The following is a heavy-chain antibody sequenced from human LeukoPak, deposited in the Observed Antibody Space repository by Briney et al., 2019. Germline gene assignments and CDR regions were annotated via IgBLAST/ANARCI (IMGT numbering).Heavy chain of an antibody. Sequence: ASVKVSCKASGGTFSSYAISWVRQAPGQGLEWMGWISAYNGNTNYAQKLQGRVIMTTDTSTSAAYMELRSLRSDDTAVYYCARVLWRRSGYTPTFDYWGQGTLVTVSS. CDR3: ARVLWRRSGYTPTFDY. J-gene: IGHJ4*02. CDR1: GGTFSSYA. D-gene: IGHD3-22*01. CDR2: ISAYNGNT. V-gene: IGHV1-18*01.